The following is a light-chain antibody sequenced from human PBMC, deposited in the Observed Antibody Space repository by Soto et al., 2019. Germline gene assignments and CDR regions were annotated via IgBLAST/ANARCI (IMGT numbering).Light chain of an antibody. CDR1: SSDVGGYNY. J-gene: IGLJ1*01. V-gene: IGLV2-8*01. CDR3: SSYAGSNNYV. Sequence: QSVLTQPPSASGSPGQSVTISCTGTSSDVGGYNYVSRYQQHPGKAPKLMIYEVSKRPSGVPDRFSGSKSGNTASLTVSGLQAEDEAHYYCSSYAGSNNYVFGTGNKVTVL. CDR2: EVS.